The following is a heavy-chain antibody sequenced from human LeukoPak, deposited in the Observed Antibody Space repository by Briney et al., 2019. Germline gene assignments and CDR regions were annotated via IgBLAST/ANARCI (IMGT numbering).Heavy chain of an antibody. D-gene: IGHD3-22*01. J-gene: IGHJ4*02. CDR1: GGSFSGYY. V-gene: IGHV4-34*01. CDR2: INRSGST. CDR3: ARRGTTYYYDSSGQEFDY. Sequence: SETLSLTCAVYGGSFSGYYWSWIRQPPGKGLEWIGEINRSGSTNYNPSLKSRVTLSVATSKNQSSLKLRSVTAADTAVYYCARRGTTYYYDSSGQEFDYWGQGTLVTVSS.